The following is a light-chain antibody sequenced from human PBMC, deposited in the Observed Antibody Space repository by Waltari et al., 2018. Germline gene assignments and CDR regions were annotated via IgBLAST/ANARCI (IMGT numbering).Light chain of an antibody. CDR2: ATS. CDR1: QDITNA. V-gene: IGKV1-NL1*01. CDR3: QQYFSFPLT. Sequence: CRASQDITNALAWYQHKLGRAPKLLIYATSKLGGGVPARFSGRGSGTTYTLTIDSLQSDDSASYFCQQYFSFPLTFGGGSKIEI. J-gene: IGKJ4*01.